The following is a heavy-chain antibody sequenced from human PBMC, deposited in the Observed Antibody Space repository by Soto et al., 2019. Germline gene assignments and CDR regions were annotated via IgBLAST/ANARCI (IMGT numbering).Heavy chain of an antibody. D-gene: IGHD6-13*01. J-gene: IGHJ4*02. Sequence: GGSLRLSCAASGFPVSSNYVSWVRPAPGKGLEWVSVIYSGGSTYYADSVKGRLTISRHNSKNTLYLQMNSLRAEDTAVYYCARAGSSWYPYYFDYWGQGTLVTVSS. V-gene: IGHV3-53*04. CDR1: GFPVSSNY. CDR2: IYSGGST. CDR3: ARAGSSWYPYYFDY.